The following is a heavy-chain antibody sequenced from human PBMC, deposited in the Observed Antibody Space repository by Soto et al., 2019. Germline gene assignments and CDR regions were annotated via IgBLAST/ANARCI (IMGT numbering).Heavy chain of an antibody. CDR3: AHRFDWYYFNY. V-gene: IGHV2-5*08. D-gene: IGHD3-9*01. Sequence: SGPTLVNPTQTLTLTCTFSGFSLSTSEMCVSWIRQPPGKALEWLARIYWDDDKRYSAALKSRLTISKDTSKNQVVLTMTNVDPVDSATYFCAHRFDWYYFNYWGQGTLVTVSS. CDR1: GFSLSTSEMC. CDR2: IYWDDDK. J-gene: IGHJ4*02.